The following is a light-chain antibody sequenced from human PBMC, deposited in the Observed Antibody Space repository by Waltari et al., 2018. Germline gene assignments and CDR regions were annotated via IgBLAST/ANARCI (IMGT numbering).Light chain of an antibody. CDR2: DAS. V-gene: IGKV3-20*01. CDR3: QKYGTLPAT. Sequence: EIVLTQSPGTLSLSPGERATLSCRASQSVSSTLAWYQQKPGQAPRLLIYDASSRATGIPDRCRGRGSGTDFSLTISRLEPEDFAVYYCQKYGTLPATFGQGTKVESK. J-gene: IGKJ1*01. CDR1: QSVSST.